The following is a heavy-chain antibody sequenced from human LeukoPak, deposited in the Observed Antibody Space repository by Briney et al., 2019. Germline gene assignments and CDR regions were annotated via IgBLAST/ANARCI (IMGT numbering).Heavy chain of an antibody. CDR3: ARGPAVLMVYALDY. D-gene: IGHD2-8*01. CDR2: IYYSGST. J-gene: IGHJ4*02. V-gene: IGHV4-59*12. Sequence: SETLSLTCTVSGGSISSYYWSCIRQPTGKGLEGIGYIYYSGSTNYNPSLKSRVTISVDTSKNQFSLKLSSVTAADTAVYYCARGPAVLMVYALDYWGQGTLVTVSS. CDR1: GGSISSYY.